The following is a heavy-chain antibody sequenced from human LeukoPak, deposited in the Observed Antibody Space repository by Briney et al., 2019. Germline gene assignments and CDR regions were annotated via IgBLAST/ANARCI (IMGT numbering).Heavy chain of an antibody. CDR3: AREDGEEYSSGWYKRNYFDN. D-gene: IGHD6-19*01. CDR2: VYRSGST. V-gene: IGHV4-39*07. Sequence: SETLSLTCSVSGASISSSNYYWAWIRQAPGKGLEWIGSVYRSGSTYYNPSFKSRVSISADTSKDQFSLKLTSVTAADTAVYYCAREDGEEYSSGWYKRNYFDNWGQGTRVTVSS. CDR1: GASISSSNYY. J-gene: IGHJ4*02.